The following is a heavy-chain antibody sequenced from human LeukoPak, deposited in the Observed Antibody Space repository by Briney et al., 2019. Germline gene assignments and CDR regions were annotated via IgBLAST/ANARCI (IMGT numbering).Heavy chain of an antibody. CDR1: GFTFSSYD. Sequence: GGSLRLSCAASGFTFSSYDMHWVRQAPGKGLEWVAVIWYDGSNKYYADSVKGRFTISRDNSKSTLYLQMNSLRAEDTAVYYCARDHSPSTREFDYWGQGTLVTVSS. V-gene: IGHV3-33*01. D-gene: IGHD2-2*01. J-gene: IGHJ4*02. CDR3: ARDHSPSTREFDY. CDR2: IWYDGSNK.